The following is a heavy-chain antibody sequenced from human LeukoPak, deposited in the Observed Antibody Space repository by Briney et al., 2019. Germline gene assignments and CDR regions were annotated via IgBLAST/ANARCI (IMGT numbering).Heavy chain of an antibody. Sequence: ASVKVSCKASGYTFTSYYMHWVRQAPGQGLEWLGWINPYNGGTNYAQKFQGRVTTTRDTSISTAYMELSRLRSDDTAVYYCARDALQLERRLEDPWFDPWGQGTLVTVSS. J-gene: IGHJ5*02. D-gene: IGHD1-1*01. CDR1: GYTFTSYY. V-gene: IGHV1-2*02. CDR2: INPYNGGT. CDR3: ARDALQLERRLEDPWFDP.